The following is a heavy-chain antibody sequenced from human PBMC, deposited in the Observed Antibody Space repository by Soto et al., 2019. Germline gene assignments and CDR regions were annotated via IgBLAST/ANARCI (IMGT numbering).Heavy chain of an antibody. CDR2: INSDGSST. CDR1: GFTFSSYW. V-gene: IGHV3-74*01. D-gene: IGHD3-3*01. CDR3: ATVSRGRFLEWLGHSRGAFDI. J-gene: IGHJ3*02. Sequence: GGSLRLSCAASGFTFSSYWMHWVRQAPGKGLVWVSRINSDGSSTSYADSVKGRFTISRDNAKNTLYLQMNSLRAEDTAVYYCATVSRGRFLEWLGHSRGAFDIWGKGTMVTVSS.